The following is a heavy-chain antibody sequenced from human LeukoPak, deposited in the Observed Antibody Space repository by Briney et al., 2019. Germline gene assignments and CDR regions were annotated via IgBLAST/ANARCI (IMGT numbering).Heavy chain of an antibody. D-gene: IGHD3/OR15-3a*01. CDR1: SGSISSSNYY. V-gene: IGHV4-39*01. J-gene: IGHJ4*02. CDR2: IYYSGRT. CDR3: ARQTGSGLFILP. Sequence: SETLSLTCIVSSGSISSSNYYWGWIRQSPGKGLGWIGSIYYSGRTYYNPSLKSRVTISVETSKNQFSLKLSSVTAADTAVYYCARQTGSGLFILPRGQGTLVTVSS.